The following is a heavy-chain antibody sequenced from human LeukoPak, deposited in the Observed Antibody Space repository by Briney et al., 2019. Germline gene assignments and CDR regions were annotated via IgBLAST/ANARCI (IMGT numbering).Heavy chain of an antibody. V-gene: IGHV4-39*07. D-gene: IGHD3-10*01. CDR3: ARLQKVRGVPISSFWFDP. Sequence: SETLSLTCTVSGGSISSSSYYWGWIRQPPGKGLEWIGSIYYSGSTYYNPSLKSRVTISVDTSKNQFSLKLSSVTAADTAVYYCARLQKVRGVPISSFWFDPWGQGTLVTVSS. CDR1: GGSISSSSYY. J-gene: IGHJ5*02. CDR2: IYYSGST.